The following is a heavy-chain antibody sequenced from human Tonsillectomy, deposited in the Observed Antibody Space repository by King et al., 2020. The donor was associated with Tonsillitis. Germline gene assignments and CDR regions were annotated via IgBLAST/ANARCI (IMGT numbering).Heavy chain of an antibody. J-gene: IGHJ4*02. V-gene: IGHV1-24*01. CDR1: GYSLTEFS. Sequence: QLVQSGAEVKKPGASVKVSCKVSGYSLTEFSMHWVRQAPGKGLEWMGGFDPEDHETIYAQNFQGRVTMTEDTSTDTAYMELSSLRSEDTAVYYCATRSGLGTLAVAEWWGQGTLVSVSS. CDR2: FDPEDHET. D-gene: IGHD6-19*01. CDR3: ATRSGLGTLAVAEW.